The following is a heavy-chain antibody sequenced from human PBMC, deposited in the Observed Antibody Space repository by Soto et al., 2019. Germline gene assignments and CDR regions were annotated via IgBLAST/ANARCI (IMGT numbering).Heavy chain of an antibody. V-gene: IGHV3-21*01. D-gene: IGHD5-12*01. CDR1: GFTFSSYS. Sequence: EVQLVESGGGLVKPGGSLRLSCAASGFTFSSYSMNWVRQAPGKGLEWVSSISSRSSYIYYADSVKGRFTISSDNAKTSLYLQMNSRRAEDTAVYYCARDTIGYDLVYFDYWGQGTLVTVSS. CDR3: ARDTIGYDLVYFDY. CDR2: ISSRSSYI. J-gene: IGHJ4*02.